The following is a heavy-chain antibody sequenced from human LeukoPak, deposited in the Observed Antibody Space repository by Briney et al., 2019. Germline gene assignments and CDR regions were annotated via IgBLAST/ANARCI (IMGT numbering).Heavy chain of an antibody. CDR1: GGSFSGYY. J-gene: IGHJ6*03. V-gene: IGHV4-59*08. CDR3: ARQLYVSGSYYAPMDV. Sequence: SETLSLTYAVYGGSFSGYYWSWIRQPPGKGLEWIGYVYYSGSTNYNPSLKSRVTMSVDTSKNQFSLKLSSVTAADTAVYFCARQLYVSGSYYAPMDVWGKGTTVTISS. D-gene: IGHD3-10*01. CDR2: VYYSGST.